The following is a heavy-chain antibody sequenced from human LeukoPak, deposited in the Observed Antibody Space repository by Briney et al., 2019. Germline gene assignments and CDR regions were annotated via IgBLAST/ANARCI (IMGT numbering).Heavy chain of an antibody. D-gene: IGHD3-10*01. CDR3: ARDPAFRGAQLEY. Sequence: GASVKVSCKASGYTLTSYGFSWVRQAPGQGLEWMGWISGYKGNTNYAQNRQGRVTMTIDTSTSRAYMELRRLRSEDTAVYQCARDPAFRGAQLEYWGQGTLVTVSS. CDR2: ISGYKGNT. V-gene: IGHV1-18*01. J-gene: IGHJ4*02. CDR1: GYTLTSYG.